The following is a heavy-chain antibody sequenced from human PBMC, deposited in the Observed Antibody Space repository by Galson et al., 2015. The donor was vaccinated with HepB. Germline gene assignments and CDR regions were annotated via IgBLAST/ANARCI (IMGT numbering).Heavy chain of an antibody. CDR3: AKEGTRRYYYYGMDV. CDR2: ISYDGSNK. CDR1: GFTFSSYG. Sequence: SLRLSCAASGFTFSSYGMHWVRQAPGKGLEWVAVISYDGSNKYYADSVKGRFTISRDNSKNTLYLQMNSLRAEDTAEYYCAKEGTRRYYYYGMDVWGQGTTVTVSS. D-gene: IGHD1-14*01. J-gene: IGHJ6*02. V-gene: IGHV3-30*18.